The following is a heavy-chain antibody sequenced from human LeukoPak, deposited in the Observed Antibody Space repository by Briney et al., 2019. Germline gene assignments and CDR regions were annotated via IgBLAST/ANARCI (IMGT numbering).Heavy chain of an antibody. V-gene: IGHV4-4*07. CDR3: ARGGRGVPGARRFKPGNWFDP. CDR2: IYTSGST. J-gene: IGHJ5*02. CDR1: GGSISSYY. D-gene: IGHD2-2*01. Sequence: PSETLSLTCTVSGGSISSYYWSWIRQPAGKGLEWIGRIYTSGSTNYNPSLKSRVTMSVDTSKNQFSLKLSSVTAADTAIYYCARGGRGVPGARRFKPGNWFDPWGQGTLVTVSS.